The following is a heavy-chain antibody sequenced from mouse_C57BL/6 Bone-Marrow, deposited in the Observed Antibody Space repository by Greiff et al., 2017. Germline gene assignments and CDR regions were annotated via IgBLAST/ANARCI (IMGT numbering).Heavy chain of an antibody. CDR1: GFSLTSYG. J-gene: IGHJ1*03. Sequence: VMLVESGPGLVQPSQSLSITCTVSGFSLTSYGVHWVRQSPGKGLEWLGVIWRGGSTDYNSAFMSRLSITKDNSKSQVFCKMNSLQADDTAIYDCAKRGSSYGYCDVWGKGTTVTVSS. V-gene: IGHV2-5*01. CDR3: AKRGSSYGYCDV. D-gene: IGHD1-1*01. CDR2: IWRGGST.